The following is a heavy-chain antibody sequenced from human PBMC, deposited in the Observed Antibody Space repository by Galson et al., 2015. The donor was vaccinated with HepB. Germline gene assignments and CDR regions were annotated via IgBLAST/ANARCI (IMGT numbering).Heavy chain of an antibody. Sequence: SVKVSCKASGYTFTSYGISWVRQAPGQGLEWMGWISAYNGNTNYAQKLQGRVTMTTDTSTSTAYMELRSLRSDDTAVYYCARDLGRGYSYGYTPDYWGQGTLVTVSS. D-gene: IGHD5-18*01. CDR2: ISAYNGNT. CDR3: ARDLGRGYSYGYTPDY. CDR1: GYTFTSYG. V-gene: IGHV1-18*01. J-gene: IGHJ4*02.